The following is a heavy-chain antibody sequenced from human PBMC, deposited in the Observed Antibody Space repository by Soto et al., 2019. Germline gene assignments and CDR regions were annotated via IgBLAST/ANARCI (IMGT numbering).Heavy chain of an antibody. J-gene: IGHJ3*02. CDR2: ISTYKGNT. Sequence: QIQLVQAGPEVKKPGASVKVSCKASGYTFINYAISWVRQAPGQGLEWMGWISTYKGNTNYAQTLQGRVTMTTDTSTSTAYVELRSLRSDDTAVYYCARVEATTDGFDIWGQGTMVTVSS. CDR1: GYTFINYA. CDR3: ARVEATTDGFDI. D-gene: IGHD1-1*01. V-gene: IGHV1-18*01.